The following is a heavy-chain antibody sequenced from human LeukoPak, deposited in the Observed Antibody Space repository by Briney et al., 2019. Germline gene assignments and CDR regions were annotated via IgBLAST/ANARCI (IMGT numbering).Heavy chain of an antibody. J-gene: IGHJ4*02. V-gene: IGHV3-15*07. D-gene: IGHD2-15*01. Sequence: PGGSLRLSCAASGFIFSDAWMNWVRQAPGKGLEWVGHIRSKADGGTPDYIAPVKGRFTISRDDSKDTLYLQINSLNTEDTAMYYCTTRSPARYCSDGACYSSADYWGQGTLVTVSS. CDR2: IRSKADGGTP. CDR1: GFIFSDAW. CDR3: TTRSPARYCSDGACYSSADY.